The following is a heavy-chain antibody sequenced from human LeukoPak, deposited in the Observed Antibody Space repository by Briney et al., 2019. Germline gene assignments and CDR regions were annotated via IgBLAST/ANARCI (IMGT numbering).Heavy chain of an antibody. V-gene: IGHV3-48*03. CDR2: ISTSGSTI. Sequence: PGGSLRLSCAASGFIFSSYEMNWVRQAPGKGLEWVSYISTSGSTIHYPDSVKGRFTISRDNANNSLYLQMNSLRAEDTAVYFCARRYCSSTSCTLDYWGQGTLVTVSS. CDR1: GFIFSSYE. J-gene: IGHJ4*02. CDR3: ARRYCSSTSCTLDY. D-gene: IGHD2-2*01.